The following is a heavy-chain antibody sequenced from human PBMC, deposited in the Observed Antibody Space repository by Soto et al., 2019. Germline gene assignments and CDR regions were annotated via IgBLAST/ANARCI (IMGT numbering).Heavy chain of an antibody. CDR3: AREWNPLNWFDP. CDR1: GFTFCSNY. J-gene: IGHJ5*02. CDR2: INGGGGTT. D-gene: IGHD1-1*01. V-gene: IGHV3-23*01. Sequence: GGSLRLSCAASGFTFCSNYMSWVRQAPGKGLQYVSVINGGGGTTYYAASVKGRFTISRDNSKNTLYLQMNSLRDEDTAVYYCAREWNPLNWFDPWGQGTLVTVSS.